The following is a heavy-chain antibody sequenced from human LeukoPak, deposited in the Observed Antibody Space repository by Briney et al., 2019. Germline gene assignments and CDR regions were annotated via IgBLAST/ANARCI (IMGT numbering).Heavy chain of an antibody. CDR3: WTTTGPYSGSNGYYGMEV. Sequence: GESLKISCKGSGYSFTSYWIGWVRQMPGKGLEWMGIIYPGDSDTRYSPSFQGQVTISADKSISTAYLQWSSLKASDTAMYYCWTTTGPYSGSNGYYGMEVWGQGTTVTVSS. D-gene: IGHD1-26*01. J-gene: IGHJ6*02. CDR1: GYSFTSYW. V-gene: IGHV5-51*01. CDR2: IYPGDSDT.